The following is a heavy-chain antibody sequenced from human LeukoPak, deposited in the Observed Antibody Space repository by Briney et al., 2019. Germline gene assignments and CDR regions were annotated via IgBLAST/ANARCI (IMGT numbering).Heavy chain of an antibody. J-gene: IGHJ6*03. V-gene: IGHV4-4*07. CDR3: ARDRAPDIVVVPAAMGDYYYYYMDV. Sequence: SETLSLTCTVSGGSISSYYWSWIRQPAGKGLEWIGRIYTSGSTNYNPSLKSRVTMSVDTSKNQFSLKLSSVTAADTAVYYCARDRAPDIVVVPAAMGDYYYYYMDVWGKGTTVTVSS. CDR1: GGSISSYY. D-gene: IGHD2-2*01. CDR2: IYTSGST.